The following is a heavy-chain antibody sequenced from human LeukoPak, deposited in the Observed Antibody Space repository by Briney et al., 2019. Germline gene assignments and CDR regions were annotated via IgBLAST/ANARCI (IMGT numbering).Heavy chain of an antibody. V-gene: IGHV1-46*01. CDR1: GGTFSSYA. CDR3: ASNEAARKAFDI. D-gene: IGHD6-6*01. Sequence: ASVKVSCKASGGTFSSYAISWVRQAPGQGLEWMGIINPSGGSTSYAQKFQGRVTMTRDMSTSTVYMELSSLRSEDTAVYYCASNEAARKAFDIWGQGTMVTVSS. J-gene: IGHJ3*02. CDR2: INPSGGST.